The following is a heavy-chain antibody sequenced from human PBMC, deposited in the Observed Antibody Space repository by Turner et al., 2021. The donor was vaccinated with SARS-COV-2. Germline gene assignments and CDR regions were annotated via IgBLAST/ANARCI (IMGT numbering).Heavy chain of an antibody. V-gene: IGHV4-39*01. CDR3: ARQVSILGRWLAPFDS. J-gene: IGHJ4*02. CDR1: SGSISSSAYY. Sequence: QLQLQESGPGLVKPSETLSLTCTVSSGSISSSAYYWGWIRQPPGKGLEWIGSFFYSGSTYYSPSLKSRITISVDTSKNQFSLNLSSVTAADTAVYYCARQVSILGRWLAPFDSWGRGTLVTVSS. CDR2: FFYSGST. D-gene: IGHD6-19*01.